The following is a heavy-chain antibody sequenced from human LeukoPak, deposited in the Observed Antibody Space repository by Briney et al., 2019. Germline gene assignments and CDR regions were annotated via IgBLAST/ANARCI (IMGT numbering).Heavy chain of an antibody. Sequence: GGSLRLSCAASGFTFSSYWMHWVRQAPGKGLVGVSRINRDGSSPSYADSVKGRFTISRDNAKNTLYLQMNSLRAEDTAVYYCARENSGLGAFDIWGQGTMVTVSS. D-gene: IGHD3-10*01. J-gene: IGHJ3*02. V-gene: IGHV3-74*01. CDR2: INRDGSSP. CDR3: ARENSGLGAFDI. CDR1: GFTFSSYW.